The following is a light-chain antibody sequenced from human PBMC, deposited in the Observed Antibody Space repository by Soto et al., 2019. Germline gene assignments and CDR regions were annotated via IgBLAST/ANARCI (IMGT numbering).Light chain of an antibody. Sequence: EIVLTQSPGTLSSSPGDRATLSCRASQSVTSNYLAWYQQKPGQAPRLLVYDASIRATGIPDRFSGSGSGTGFTLTISRLEPEDFAVYYCQQYGDSPPYTFGQGTKLEIK. J-gene: IGKJ2*01. CDR3: QQYGDSPPYT. CDR2: DAS. V-gene: IGKV3-20*01. CDR1: QSVTSNY.